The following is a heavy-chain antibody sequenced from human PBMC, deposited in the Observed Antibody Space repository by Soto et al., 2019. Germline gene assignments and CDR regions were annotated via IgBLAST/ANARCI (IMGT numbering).Heavy chain of an antibody. J-gene: IGHJ4*02. D-gene: IGHD6-19*01. V-gene: IGHV1-18*01. CDR1: GYTFDNYC. CDR2: ISAYNGHT. Sequence: QVKLVQSGAEVKKSGASVRVSCKASGYTFDNYCIIWVRQAPGLGLEWMGWISAYNGHTNYAQKFQDRVNMTTDTSTRTAYMELRSLTSDDTAVFYCARDDGWSSASLVDYWGQGTVVTVSA. CDR3: ARDDGWSSASLVDY.